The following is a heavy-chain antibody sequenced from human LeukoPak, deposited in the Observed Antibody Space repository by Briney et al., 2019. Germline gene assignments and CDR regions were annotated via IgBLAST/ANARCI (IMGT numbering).Heavy chain of an antibody. Sequence: GGSLRLSCAASGFTFSSYGMHWVRQAPGKGLEGVAFIRSYGSNKYYADSVRGRFTISRDNSKNTLYLQLNSLRAEDSAVYYCAKDQFKPSAITMLRRVRGSYYFMDVWGKGTTVTISS. CDR1: GFTFSSYG. D-gene: IGHD3-10*01. J-gene: IGHJ6*03. CDR3: AKDQFKPSAITMLRRVRGSYYFMDV. CDR2: IRSYGSNK. V-gene: IGHV3-30*02.